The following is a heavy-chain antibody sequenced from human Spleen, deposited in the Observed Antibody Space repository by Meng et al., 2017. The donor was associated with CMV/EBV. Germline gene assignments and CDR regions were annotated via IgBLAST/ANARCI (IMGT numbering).Heavy chain of an antibody. Sequence: ASVKVSCKASGGTFSSYAFSWVRQAPGQGLEWMGWINPNSGGTNYAQKFQGRVTMTRDTSISTAYMELSSLRSDDTAVYFCASGFCSSTNCYSEIDYFDHWGQGTLVTVSS. CDR2: INPNSGGT. V-gene: IGHV1-2*02. J-gene: IGHJ4*02. D-gene: IGHD2-2*02. CDR3: ASGFCSSTNCYSEIDYFDH. CDR1: GGTFSSYA.